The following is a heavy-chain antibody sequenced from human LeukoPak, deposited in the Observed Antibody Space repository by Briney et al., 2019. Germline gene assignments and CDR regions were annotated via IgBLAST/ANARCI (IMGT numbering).Heavy chain of an antibody. Sequence: GGSLRFSSAASRFTFSRNGMTWLPKAQGQELKWVSRLNSDGNNTSYADSVKGRFTSSRDDAKNTLNLQMNSLRGEDTAVYYCARDRSQYYDTSDNWFDPWGQGTLVTVSS. V-gene: IGHV3-74*01. CDR3: ARDRSQYYDTSDNWFDP. CDR1: RFTFSRNG. J-gene: IGHJ5*02. D-gene: IGHD3-22*01. CDR2: LNSDGNNT.